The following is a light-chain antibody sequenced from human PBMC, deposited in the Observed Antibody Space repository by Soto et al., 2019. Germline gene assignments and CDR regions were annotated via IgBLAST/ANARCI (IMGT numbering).Light chain of an antibody. V-gene: IGLV1-51*02. J-gene: IGLJ1*01. CDR1: SSNIGSNY. Sequence: QSVLTQPPSVSADPGQKVTLSCSGSSSNIGSNYVSWYKQLPGAAPKLLIYENNKRPSGIPDRFSGSKSGTSATLDITGLQTGDDSDYYCGTWDNSLSAHVFATGTKLTVL. CDR3: GTWDNSLSAHV. CDR2: ENN.